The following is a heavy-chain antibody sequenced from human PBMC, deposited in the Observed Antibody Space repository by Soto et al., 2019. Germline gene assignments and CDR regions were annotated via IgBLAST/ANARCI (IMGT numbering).Heavy chain of an antibody. V-gene: IGHV3-30*18. CDR1: GFTFSSYG. D-gene: IGHD3-22*01. J-gene: IGHJ4*02. CDR3: ANCMGYYDRSAHPPFDY. CDR2: ISYDGSNK. Sequence: QVQLVESGGGVVQPGRSLRLSCAASGFTFSSYGMHWVRQAPGKGLEWVAVISYDGSNKYSADSVKGRFTIARDNSKNTLYLQMNSLRAEDTAVYYCANCMGYYDRSAHPPFDYLGQGTLVTVSS.